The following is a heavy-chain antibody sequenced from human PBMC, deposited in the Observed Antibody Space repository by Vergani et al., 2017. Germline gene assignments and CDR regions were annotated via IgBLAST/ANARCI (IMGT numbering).Heavy chain of an antibody. Sequence: EVQLVESGGGLVQPGRSLRLSCAASGFTFDDYAMHWVRQAPGKGLEWVSGISWNSGSIGYADSVKGRFTISRDNAKNSLYLQMNSLRAEDTAVYYCARVSPIAVAPKRWGQGTLVTVSS. CDR2: ISWNSGSI. CDR1: GFTFDDYA. V-gene: IGHV3-9*01. D-gene: IGHD6-19*01. J-gene: IGHJ1*01. CDR3: ARVSPIAVAPKR.